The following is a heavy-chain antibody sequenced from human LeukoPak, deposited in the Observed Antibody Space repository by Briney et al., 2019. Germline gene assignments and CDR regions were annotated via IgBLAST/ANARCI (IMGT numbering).Heavy chain of an antibody. CDR1: GGSISSGGYS. D-gene: IGHD2-2*03. Sequence: SETLSLTCAVSGGSISSGGYSWSWIRQPPGKGLEWIGYIYHSGSTYYNPSLKSRVTISVDRSKNQFSLKLSSVTAADTAVYYCARAPNGYCSSTNCDDAFDIWGQGTMVTVSS. CDR3: ARAPNGYCSSTNCDDAFDI. J-gene: IGHJ3*02. CDR2: IYHSGST. V-gene: IGHV4-30-2*01.